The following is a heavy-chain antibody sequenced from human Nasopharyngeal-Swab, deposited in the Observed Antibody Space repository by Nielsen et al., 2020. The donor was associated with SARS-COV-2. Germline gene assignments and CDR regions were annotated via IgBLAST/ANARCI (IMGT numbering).Heavy chain of an antibody. Sequence: GSLRLSCAVSGASITRSNWWPWVRQPPGKGLEWIGEIYDIGMTNYNPSLKSRVTVSADKSKNQFSLKLTSVTAADTAVYYCARLYDIRGYFDSWGQGTLVTVSS. D-gene: IGHD3-9*01. CDR3: ARLYDIRGYFDS. J-gene: IGHJ4*02. V-gene: IGHV4-4*02. CDR1: GASITRSNW. CDR2: IYDIGMT.